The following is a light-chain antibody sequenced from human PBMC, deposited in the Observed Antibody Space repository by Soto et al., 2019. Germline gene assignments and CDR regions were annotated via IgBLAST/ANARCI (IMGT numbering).Light chain of an antibody. J-gene: IGLJ3*02. CDR3: SLYTGIGISV. CDR2: CTN. CDR1: SGSVSTSHY. V-gene: IGLV8-61*01. Sequence: QPVVTQEPSFSVSPGGTVTLTCGLRSGSVSTSHYSSWYQQNPGQPPRTLIYCTNTRSSGAPDRFSGSIVGNKASLTTTGAQADDACHYFYSLYTGIGISVFGGGTKRT.